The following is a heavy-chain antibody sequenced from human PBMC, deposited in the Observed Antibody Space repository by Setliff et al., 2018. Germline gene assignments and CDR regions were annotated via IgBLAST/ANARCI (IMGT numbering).Heavy chain of an antibody. V-gene: IGHV1-69*13. CDR2: IIPIFGTA. CDR1: GGTFSSYA. CDR3: AREGLIADTTYYYYYYMDV. D-gene: IGHD2-21*01. Sequence: SVKVSCKASGGTFSSYAISWVRQAPGQGLEWMGGIIPIFGTANYAQKFQGRVTITADESTSTAYMELSSLRSEDTAVYYCAREGLIADTTYYYYYYMDVWDKGTTVTVSS. J-gene: IGHJ6*03.